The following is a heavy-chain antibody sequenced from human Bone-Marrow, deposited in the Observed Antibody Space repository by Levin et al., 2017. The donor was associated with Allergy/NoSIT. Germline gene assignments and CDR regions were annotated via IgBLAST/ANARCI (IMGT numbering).Heavy chain of an antibody. CDR3: ATERVGSGFDF. D-gene: IGHD6-25*01. CDR1: GYSFTGYQ. V-gene: IGHV1-2*06. Sequence: VASVKVSCKTSGYSFTGYQMHWVRQAPGQGLEWMGRINPNNGGTIYAQNFQGRVTMTRDTSNSTAYMELSRLRSDDTAVYYCATERVGSGFDFWGQGTPVTVSS. CDR2: INPNNGGT. J-gene: IGHJ4*02.